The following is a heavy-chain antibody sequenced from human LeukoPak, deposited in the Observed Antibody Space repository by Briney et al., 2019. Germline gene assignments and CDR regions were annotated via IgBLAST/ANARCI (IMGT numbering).Heavy chain of an antibody. V-gene: IGHV3-23*01. J-gene: IGHJ4*02. D-gene: IGHD3-3*01. Sequence: GGSLGLSCAASGFTFSSYAMSWVRQAPGKGLEWVSAISGSGGSTYYADSVKGRFTISRDNSKNTLYLQMNSLRAEDTAVYYCAKVQYYDFWSGYVNWGQGTLVTVSS. CDR2: ISGSGGST. CDR1: GFTFSSYA. CDR3: AKVQYYDFWSGYVN.